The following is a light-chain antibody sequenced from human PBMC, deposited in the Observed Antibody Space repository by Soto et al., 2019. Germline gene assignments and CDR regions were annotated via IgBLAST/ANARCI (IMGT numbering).Light chain of an antibody. CDR3: QQFTAAPT. J-gene: IGKJ4*01. CDR1: QAINNY. Sequence: DIQMTQSPSSLSASVGDRVTITCRASQAINNYLAWYQQKPGKVPTLLISAASTLHSGVPSRFSGSGSGTDFTLTISSLQPEDVATYYCQQFTAAPTFGGGTKVEI. CDR2: AAS. V-gene: IGKV1-27*01.